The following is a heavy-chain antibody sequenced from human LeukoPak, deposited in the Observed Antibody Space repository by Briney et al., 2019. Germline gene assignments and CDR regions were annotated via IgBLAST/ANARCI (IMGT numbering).Heavy chain of an antibody. Sequence: ASVKVSCKASGGTFSSYAISWVRQAPGQGLEWMGGIIPIFGTANYAQKFQGRVTITADESTSTVYMELSGLRSEDTAVYYCARETTVTGVPLFDYWGQGTLVTVSS. D-gene: IGHD4-11*01. CDR3: ARETTVTGVPLFDY. V-gene: IGHV1-69*13. CDR1: GGTFSSYA. J-gene: IGHJ4*02. CDR2: IIPIFGTA.